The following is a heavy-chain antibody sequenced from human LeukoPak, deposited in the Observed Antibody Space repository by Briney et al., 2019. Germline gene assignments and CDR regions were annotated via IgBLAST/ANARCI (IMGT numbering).Heavy chain of an antibody. D-gene: IGHD3-9*01. CDR2: INPKSGGT. CDR1: GYSFTGHY. J-gene: IGHJ4*02. Sequence: VKVSCKASGYSFTGHYMHWVRQAPGQGLEWMGWINPKSGGTNYAQKFQGRVTMTRDTSISTAYMDMSSLRSDDTAVYYCARGSRPVYNLLTGKRYFDYWGQGTLLTVSS. CDR3: ARGSRPVYNLLTGKRYFDY. V-gene: IGHV1-2*02.